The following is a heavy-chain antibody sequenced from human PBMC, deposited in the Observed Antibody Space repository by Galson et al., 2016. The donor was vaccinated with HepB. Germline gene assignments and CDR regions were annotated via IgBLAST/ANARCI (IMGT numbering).Heavy chain of an antibody. V-gene: IGHV3-15*07. J-gene: IGHJ6*02. Sequence: GLEWVGRIKRKADGETTDYAAFVKGRFTISRDDSKNTLYLQMNSLRTEDTAVYYCTTTAGSYYYYGMDVWGQGTTVTVSS. D-gene: IGHD1-14*01. CDR2: IKRKADGETT. CDR3: TTTAGSYYYYGMDV.